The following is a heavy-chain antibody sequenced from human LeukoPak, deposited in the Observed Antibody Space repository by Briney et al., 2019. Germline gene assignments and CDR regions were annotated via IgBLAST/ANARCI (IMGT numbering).Heavy chain of an antibody. V-gene: IGHV4-31*03. CDR3: ARVLRIQLWFQAFDI. J-gene: IGHJ3*02. Sequence: SQTLSLTCTVSGGSISSGGYYWSWIRQHPGKGLEWIGYIYYSGSTYYNPSLKSRVTISVDTSKNQFSLKLSSVTAADTAVYYCARVLRIQLWFQAFDIWGQGTMVTVSS. CDR2: IYYSGST. D-gene: IGHD5-18*01. CDR1: GGSISSGGYY.